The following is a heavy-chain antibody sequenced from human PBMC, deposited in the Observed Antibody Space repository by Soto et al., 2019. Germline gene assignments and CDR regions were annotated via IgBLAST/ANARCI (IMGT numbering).Heavy chain of an antibody. D-gene: IGHD3-10*01. CDR2: VTGSGDST. Sequence: GGSLRLSCKASGFAFSNYAIPRGRRAPGWGLEWVSAVTGSGDSTYYVDSVKGRFTSSRDNVKSTLYLQMNSLRFEDSAMYYCAGSFGDNWGQGTLVTVSS. CDR1: GFAFSNYA. V-gene: IGHV3-23*01. CDR3: AGSFGDN. J-gene: IGHJ4*02.